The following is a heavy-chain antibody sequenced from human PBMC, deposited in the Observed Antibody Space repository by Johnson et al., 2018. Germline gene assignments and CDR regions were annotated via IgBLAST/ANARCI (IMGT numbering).Heavy chain of an antibody. CDR3: AIAQGGDYLAEYFQH. Sequence: QVQLGESGGRVVQAGRSLRLSCSASGFTFSSYAMHWVRQAPGKGLEWVAVISDDGSNKFYAESVKGRFTISRDNSKYTVYLQMHSLKAEDTAVFYCAIAQGGDYLAEYFQHWGQGTLVTVSS. D-gene: IGHD4-17*01. V-gene: IGHV3-30-3*01. CDR1: GFTFSSYA. CDR2: ISDDGSNK. J-gene: IGHJ1*01.